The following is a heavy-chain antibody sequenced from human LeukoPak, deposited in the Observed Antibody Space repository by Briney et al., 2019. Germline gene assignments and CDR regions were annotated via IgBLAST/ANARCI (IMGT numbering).Heavy chain of an antibody. V-gene: IGHV4-4*02. CDR3: ASHVTVLGTRGFDF. CDR2: VHHGGAS. J-gene: IGHJ4*02. D-gene: IGHD6-19*01. CDR1: GDSITSHSW. Sequence: PSETLSLNCAVSGDSITSHSWWSWVRQPPGEGLEWIGEVHHGGASNYDPSLESRVTIAVDKSTNRFSLNLRSVTAADTATYYCASHVTVLGTRGFDFWGRGTLVTVS.